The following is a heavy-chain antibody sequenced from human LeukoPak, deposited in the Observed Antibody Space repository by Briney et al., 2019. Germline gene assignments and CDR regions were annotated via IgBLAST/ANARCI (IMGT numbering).Heavy chain of an antibody. CDR1: GYTFISYG. D-gene: IGHD2-2*01. Sequence: GASVKVSYKASGYTFISYGISWVRQAPGQGLEWMGWISTNTGDTSYSQNFQGRVTLTTDTSTTTVNMELRSLRSDDTAVYYCARDWYCTSTGCHDTFDIWGQGTMVTVSS. CDR3: ARDWYCTSTGCHDTFDI. V-gene: IGHV1-18*01. J-gene: IGHJ3*02. CDR2: ISTNTGDT.